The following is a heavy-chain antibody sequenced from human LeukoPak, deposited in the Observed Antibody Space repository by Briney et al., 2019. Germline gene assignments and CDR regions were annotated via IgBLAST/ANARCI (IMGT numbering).Heavy chain of an antibody. V-gene: IGHV4-34*01. Sequence: SETLSLTCAVYGGSFSDYYWTWVRQSPGKGLEWIGEINHSGSTNYNPSLKSRVTISAETSKSQFSLKVTSVTAADTALYYCARVAHPSRNGYYLGYWGQGTLVTISS. J-gene: IGHJ4*02. CDR3: ARVAHPSRNGYYLGY. CDR1: GGSFSDYY. D-gene: IGHD5-12*01. CDR2: INHSGST.